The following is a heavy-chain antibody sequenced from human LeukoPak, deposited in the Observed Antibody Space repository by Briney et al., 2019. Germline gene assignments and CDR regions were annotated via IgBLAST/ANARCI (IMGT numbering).Heavy chain of an antibody. D-gene: IGHD3-22*01. CDR2: INWNGGST. CDR1: GSIFDDYG. Sequence: GGSLRLSCAASGSIFDDYGMSWVRHAPGKGLEWVSGINWNGGSTGYADSVKGRFTISRDNAKNSLYLQMNSLRAEDTALYYCARGDRHYYDSSGYFDYWGQGTLVTVSS. CDR3: ARGDRHYYDSSGYFDY. J-gene: IGHJ4*02. V-gene: IGHV3-20*04.